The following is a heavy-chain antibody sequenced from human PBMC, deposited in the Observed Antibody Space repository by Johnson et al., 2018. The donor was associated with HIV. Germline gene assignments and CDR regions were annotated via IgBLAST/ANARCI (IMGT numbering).Heavy chain of an antibody. V-gene: IGHV3-7*01. D-gene: IGHD3-10*01. CDR2: IKQDGSEK. CDR3: GREFKWSAWFGDIKHDAFDI. Sequence: VQLVESGGGLVQPGGSLRLSCAASGFTFSSYWMSWVRQAPVKGLEWVANIKQDGSEKYYVDSVKGRFTISRDNAKNSLYLQMNSLRAEDTAVYYFGREFKWSAWFGDIKHDAFDIWGQGTMVTVSS. J-gene: IGHJ3*02. CDR1: GFTFSSYW.